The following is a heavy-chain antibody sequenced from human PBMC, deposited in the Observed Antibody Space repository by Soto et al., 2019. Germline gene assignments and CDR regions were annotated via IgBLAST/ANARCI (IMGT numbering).Heavy chain of an antibody. CDR2: VKSKADGGTT. CDR1: GFTFSDAW. Sequence: PGGSLRLSCAVSGFTFSDAWMTWVRQAPGKGLEWVGRVKSKADGGTTDYAAPVKGRFTISRDDSKNTLYLQMNSLEIEDTAVYFCARFVVLPTNQGYWGQGTLVTGSS. D-gene: IGHD3-10*01. J-gene: IGHJ4*02. V-gene: IGHV3-15*01. CDR3: ARFVVLPTNQGY.